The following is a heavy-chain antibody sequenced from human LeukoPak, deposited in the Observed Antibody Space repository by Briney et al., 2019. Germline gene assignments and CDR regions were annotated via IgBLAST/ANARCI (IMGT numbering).Heavy chain of an antibody. D-gene: IGHD4-23*01. Sequence: PSETLSLTCTVSGGSISSSSYYWGWIRQPPGKGLEWIGSIYYSGSTYYNPSLKSRVTISVDTSKNQFSLRLSSVTAADTAVYYCASPAGGNHDAFDIWGQGTMVTVSS. V-gene: IGHV4-39*07. J-gene: IGHJ3*02. CDR1: GGSISSSSYY. CDR2: IYYSGST. CDR3: ASPAGGNHDAFDI.